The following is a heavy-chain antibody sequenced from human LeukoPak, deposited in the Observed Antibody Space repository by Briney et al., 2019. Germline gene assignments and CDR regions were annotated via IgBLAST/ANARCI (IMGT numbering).Heavy chain of an antibody. Sequence: GGSLRLSCAASGFTFSSYGMHWVRQAPGKGLEWVAVISYDGSNKYYADSVKGRFTISRDNSKNTPYLQMNSLRAEDTAVYYCAKDLGTDGPGISDWGQGTLVTVSS. CDR1: GFTFSSYG. J-gene: IGHJ4*02. CDR2: ISYDGSNK. V-gene: IGHV3-30*18. D-gene: IGHD3-10*01. CDR3: AKDLGTDGPGISD.